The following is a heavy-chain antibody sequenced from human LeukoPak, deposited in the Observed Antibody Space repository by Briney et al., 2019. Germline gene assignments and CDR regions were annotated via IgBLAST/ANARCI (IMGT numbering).Heavy chain of an antibody. CDR3: ARDFHGPGSSTYYYYYYYMDV. J-gene: IGHJ6*03. CDR1: GFTFSSYW. V-gene: IGHV3-7*01. Sequence: GGSPRLSCAASGFTFSSYWMSWVRQAPGKGLEWVANIKQDGSEKYYVDSVKGRFTISRDNAKNSLCLQMNSLRAEDTAVYYCARDFHGPGSSTYYYYYYYMDVWGKGTTVTVSS. CDR2: IKQDGSEK. D-gene: IGHD3-10*01.